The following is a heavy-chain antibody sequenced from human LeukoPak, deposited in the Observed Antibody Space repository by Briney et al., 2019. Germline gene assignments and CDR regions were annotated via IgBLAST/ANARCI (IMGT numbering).Heavy chain of an antibody. J-gene: IGHJ4*02. Sequence: PSQTLSLTCTVSGGSISSGSYYWSWIRQPAGKGLEWIGRIYTSGSTNYNPSLKSRVTISVDTSKNQFSLKLSSVTAADTAVYYCASGIFGVVPFDYWGQGTLVTVSS. CDR2: IYTSGST. D-gene: IGHD3-3*01. CDR1: GGSISSGSYY. V-gene: IGHV4-61*02. CDR3: ASGIFGVVPFDY.